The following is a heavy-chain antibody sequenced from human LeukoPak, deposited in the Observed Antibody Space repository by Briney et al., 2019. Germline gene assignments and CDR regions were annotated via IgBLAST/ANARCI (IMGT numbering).Heavy chain of an antibody. Sequence: GGSLRLSCAASGFTFSTYAMSWVRQAPGKGLGWVSALSGSGDGTYHAESVKGRFTMSRDNSKNMVYLQMNSLRAEDTAVYYCAKGGPQLYYDSSGYYFLDYWGQGTLVTVSS. V-gene: IGHV3-23*01. CDR3: AKGGPQLYYDSSGYYFLDY. CDR2: LSGSGDGT. D-gene: IGHD3-22*01. J-gene: IGHJ4*02. CDR1: GFTFSTYA.